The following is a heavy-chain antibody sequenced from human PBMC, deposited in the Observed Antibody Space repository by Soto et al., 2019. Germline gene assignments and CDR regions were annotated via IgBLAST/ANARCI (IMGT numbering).Heavy chain of an antibody. Sequence: PSETLSLTCTVSGGSISTYYWSWIRQPAGKGLEWIGRIYSSGSTNYNPSLKSRVTMSVDTPKNQFSLKMSSVTAADTAVYYCAREGKGVPYNFDYWGQGTLVTVS. V-gene: IGHV4-4*07. D-gene: IGHD3-10*01. CDR1: GGSISTYY. J-gene: IGHJ4*02. CDR3: AREGKGVPYNFDY. CDR2: IYSSGST.